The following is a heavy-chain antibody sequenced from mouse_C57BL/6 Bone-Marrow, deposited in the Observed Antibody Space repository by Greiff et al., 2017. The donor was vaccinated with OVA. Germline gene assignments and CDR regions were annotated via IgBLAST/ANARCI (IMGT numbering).Heavy chain of an antibody. J-gene: IGHJ2*01. CDR3: ARYRTAQSYYFDY. V-gene: IGHV14-3*01. Sequence: EVQLQESVAELVRPGASVKLSCTASGFNIKNTYMHWVKQRPEQGLEWIGRIDPANGNTKYASKFQGKATITADTSSNTAYLQLSSLTSEDTAIYYCARYRTAQSYYFDYWGQGTTLTVSS. D-gene: IGHD3-2*02. CDR1: GFNIKNTY. CDR2: IDPANGNT.